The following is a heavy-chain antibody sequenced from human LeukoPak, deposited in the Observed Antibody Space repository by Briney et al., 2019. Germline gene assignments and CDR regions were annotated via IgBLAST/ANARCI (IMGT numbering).Heavy chain of an antibody. D-gene: IGHD3-10*01. V-gene: IGHV4-4*02. J-gene: IGHJ6*02. CDR2: VNLQGST. CDR3: AREPRITMVRGPYGMDV. Sequence: SETLSLTCGVSGGSITSTNYWTWVRQPPGKGLEWIGEVNLQGSTNYNPSLMGRVAISVDMSENHISLQLTSVTAADTAVYYCAREPRITMVRGPYGMDVWGQGTTVTVSS. CDR1: GGSITSTNY.